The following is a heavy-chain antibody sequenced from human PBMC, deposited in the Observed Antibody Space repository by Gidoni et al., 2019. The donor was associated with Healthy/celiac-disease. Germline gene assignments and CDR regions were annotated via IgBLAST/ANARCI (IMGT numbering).Heavy chain of an antibody. D-gene: IGHD6-13*01. J-gene: IGHJ6*02. CDR1: GFTFSSYA. Sequence: EVQLVESGGGLVQPGGSLRLSCSASGFTFSSYAMHWVRQAPGKGLKYVSAISSNGGSTYYADSVKVRFTISRDNSKNTLYLQMSSLRAEDTAVYYCVKDGGYHYYGMDVWGQGTTVTVSS. CDR3: VKDGGYHYYGMDV. V-gene: IGHV3-64D*06. CDR2: ISSNGGST.